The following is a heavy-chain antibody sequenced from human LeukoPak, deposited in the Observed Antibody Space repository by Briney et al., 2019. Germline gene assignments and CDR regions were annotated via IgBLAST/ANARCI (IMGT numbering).Heavy chain of an antibody. D-gene: IGHD6-13*01. V-gene: IGHV4-39*07. CDR3: ARGGYSSSWYFGAFDI. J-gene: IGHJ3*02. CDR1: GGSISSSSYY. CDR2: IYYSGST. Sequence: SETLSLTCTVSGGSISSSSYYWGWIRQPPGKGLEWIGSIYYSGSTYYNPSLKSRVTISVDRSKNQFSLELSSVTAADTAVYYCARGGYSSSWYFGAFDIWGQGTMVTVSS.